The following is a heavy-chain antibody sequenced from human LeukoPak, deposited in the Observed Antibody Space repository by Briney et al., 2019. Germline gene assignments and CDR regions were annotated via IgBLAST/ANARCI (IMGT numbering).Heavy chain of an antibody. J-gene: IGHJ4*02. Sequence: GESLKISCKGSGYSFTSYWIGWVRQMPGKGLEWMGIIYPGDSDTRYSPSFQGQVTISADKSISTAYLQWSSLKASDTAMYCCAKYDFWSGYYIDYWGQGTLVTVSS. V-gene: IGHV5-51*01. CDR3: AKYDFWSGYYIDY. D-gene: IGHD3-3*01. CDR1: GYSFTSYW. CDR2: IYPGDSDT.